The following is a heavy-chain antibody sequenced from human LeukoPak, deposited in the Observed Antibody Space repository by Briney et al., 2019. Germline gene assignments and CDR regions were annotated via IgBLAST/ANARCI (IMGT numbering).Heavy chain of an antibody. Sequence: GGSLRLSCAASGFTFSNYGMHWVRQPPGKGLEWVAFIRYDGSNTFHADSVKGRFTISRDNSKNTLYLQMNSLRPEDTALYYCAKDGAAYYDSGYYFDYWGQGTLVTVSS. V-gene: IGHV3-30*02. CDR2: IRYDGSNT. D-gene: IGHD3-22*01. J-gene: IGHJ4*02. CDR3: AKDGAAYYDSGYYFDY. CDR1: GFTFSNYG.